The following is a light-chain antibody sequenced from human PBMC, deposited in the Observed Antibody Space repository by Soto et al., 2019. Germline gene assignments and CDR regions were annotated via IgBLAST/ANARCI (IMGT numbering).Light chain of an antibody. CDR1: QSVSSY. CDR3: QQRTNWPRSFT. Sequence: EIVLTQSPATLSLSPGERATLSCRASQSVSSYLAWYQQKPGQAPRLLIYDTSKRATGIPARFSGSGSGTDFTLTISLEPEDFAVYYCQQRTNWPRSFTFGPGTKVDIK. J-gene: IGKJ3*01. V-gene: IGKV3-11*01. CDR2: DTS.